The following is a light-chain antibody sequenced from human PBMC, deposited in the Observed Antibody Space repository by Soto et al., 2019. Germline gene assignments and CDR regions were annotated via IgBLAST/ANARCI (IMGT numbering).Light chain of an antibody. CDR2: DAS. V-gene: IGKV3-20*01. Sequence: ETVMPQSPATLSVSPGESATLSCRASQSVSSYLAWYQQKPGQAPRLLIYDASNRATGIPARFSGSGSGTDFTLTIRRLEPEDLAVYYCQRYGSSPPWTVGQGTKVDIK. CDR3: QRYGSSPPWT. J-gene: IGKJ1*01. CDR1: QSVSSY.